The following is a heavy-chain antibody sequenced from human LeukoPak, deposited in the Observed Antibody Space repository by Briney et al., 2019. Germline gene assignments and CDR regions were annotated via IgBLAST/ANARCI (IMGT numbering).Heavy chain of an antibody. CDR2: IYYSGST. J-gene: IGHJ3*02. V-gene: IGHV4-31*03. Sequence: SETLSLTCIVSGGSISSGGYYWSWIRQHPGKGLEWIGYIYYSGSTYYNPSLKSRVTISVDTSKNQFSLKLSSVTAADTAVYYCARTQPLHSNTMIVVVDAFDIWGQGTMVTVSS. D-gene: IGHD3-22*01. CDR1: GGSISSGGYY. CDR3: ARTQPLHSNTMIVVVDAFDI.